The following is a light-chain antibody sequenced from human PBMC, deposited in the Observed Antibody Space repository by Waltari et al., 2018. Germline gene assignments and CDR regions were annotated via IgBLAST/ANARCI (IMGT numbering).Light chain of an antibody. CDR3: CSYAGSYTWV. V-gene: IGLV2-11*01. J-gene: IGLJ3*02. Sequence: SALTQPRPVSGSPGQSVPIPCTGTTNYLGRYNFGPWYQQPPGKAPKLIILDVTKRPSGVPDRLSGSKSGNTASLTISGLRAEDEAEYYCCSYAGSYTWVFGGGTKLTVV. CDR2: DVT. CDR1: TNYLGRYNF.